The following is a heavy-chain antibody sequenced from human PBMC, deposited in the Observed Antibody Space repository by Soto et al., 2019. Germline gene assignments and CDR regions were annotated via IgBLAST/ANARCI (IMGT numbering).Heavy chain of an antibody. CDR1: GGTFSSYA. V-gene: IGHV1-69*01. Sequence: VKVSCKASGGTFSSYATSWVRQAPGQGLEWMGGIIPIFGTANYAQKFQGRVTITADESTSTAYMELNSLRAEDTAVYYCAKDEADIVVVVAATRGIGYYFDYWGQGTLVTVSS. J-gene: IGHJ4*02. D-gene: IGHD2-15*01. CDR3: AKDEADIVVVVAATRGIGYYFDY. CDR2: IIPIFGTA.